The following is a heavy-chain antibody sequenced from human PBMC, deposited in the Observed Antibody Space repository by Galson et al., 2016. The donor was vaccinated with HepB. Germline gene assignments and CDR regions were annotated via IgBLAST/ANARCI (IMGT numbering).Heavy chain of an antibody. CDR1: GFTFSDYW. Sequence: SLRLSCAASGFTFSDYWMTWVRQAPGKGLEWVANIRQDGVEKYYLASVNGRFTISRDNARNAVYLQMSSLRAEDTAVYYCARVLSFGWDLDYWGQGTPVTVSS. CDR2: IRQDGVEK. J-gene: IGHJ4*02. D-gene: IGHD6-19*01. V-gene: IGHV3-7*03. CDR3: ARVLSFGWDLDY.